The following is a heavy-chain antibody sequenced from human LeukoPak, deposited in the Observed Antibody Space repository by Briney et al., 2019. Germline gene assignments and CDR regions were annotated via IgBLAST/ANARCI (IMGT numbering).Heavy chain of an antibody. D-gene: IGHD3-10*01. Sequence: GASVTVSCKASGYTFTSYGISWVRQAPGQGLEWMGWISAYNGNTNYAQKLQGRVTMTTDTSTSTAYMELRSLRSDDTAVYYCARDGESWYYGSGSAPLDWGQGTLVTVSS. V-gene: IGHV1-18*04. CDR1: GYTFTSYG. J-gene: IGHJ4*02. CDR3: ARDGESWYYGSGSAPLD. CDR2: ISAYNGNT.